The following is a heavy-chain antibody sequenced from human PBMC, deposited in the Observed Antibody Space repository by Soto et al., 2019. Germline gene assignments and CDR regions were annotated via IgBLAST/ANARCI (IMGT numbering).Heavy chain of an antibody. CDR1: GFTFSSYR. D-gene: IGHD3-9*01. J-gene: IGHJ4*02. CDR3: ARDQYYDSVTGSTQYW. CDR2: ISSSSSYI. V-gene: IGHV3-21*01. Sequence: EVQLVESGGGLVKPGGSLRLSCAASGFTFSSYRMNWVRQAPGKGLEWVSSISSSSSYIYYADSVKGRFTISRENAKNSLELQMNSLRAEDTAVYYCARDQYYDSVTGSTQYWWGQGTLGPGSS.